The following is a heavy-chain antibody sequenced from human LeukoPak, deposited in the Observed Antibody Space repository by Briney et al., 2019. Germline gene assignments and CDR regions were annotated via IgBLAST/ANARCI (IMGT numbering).Heavy chain of an antibody. Sequence: SETLSLTCIVSGGSISSYYWSWIRQPPGQGLEWIGYIYYSGNTNYNPSLKSRVTISVDTSKNQFSLKLSSVTAADTAVYYCARGGGIRDAFYIWGQGTMVTVSS. D-gene: IGHD1-26*01. CDR3: ARGGGIRDAFYI. CDR2: IYYSGNT. CDR1: GGSISSYY. J-gene: IGHJ3*02. V-gene: IGHV4-59*08.